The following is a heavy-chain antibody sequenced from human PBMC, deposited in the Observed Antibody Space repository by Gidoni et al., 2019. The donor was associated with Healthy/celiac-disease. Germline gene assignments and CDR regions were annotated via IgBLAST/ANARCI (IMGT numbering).Heavy chain of an antibody. CDR2: INHSGST. D-gene: IGHD5-18*01. J-gene: IGHJ4*02. CDR3: ARGRGMRRQLSY. Sequence: QVRLQQWGAGLLKPSESLALTCAVYGGTFSGSYWSWIRQPPGKGLEWIGEINHSGSTKYNASLKSRVTISVDTNKNQLPLKLRTVAAADTAVYYCARGRGMRRQLSYWGQGTLVTVSS. CDR1: GGTFSGSY. V-gene: IGHV4-34*01.